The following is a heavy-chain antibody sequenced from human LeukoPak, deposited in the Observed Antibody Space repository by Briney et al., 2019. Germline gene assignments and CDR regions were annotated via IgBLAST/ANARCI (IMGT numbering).Heavy chain of an antibody. V-gene: IGHV1-2*02. Sequence: ASVKVSCKASGYSFTGHYMHWVRQAPGQGLEWMGWINPKSGGTNYAQKFQGRVTMTRDTSISTAYMELSRLRSDDTAVYYCARDQEMHYGSGIPDYWGQGTLVTVSS. CDR2: INPKSGGT. CDR3: ARDQEMHYGSGIPDY. D-gene: IGHD3-10*01. CDR1: GYSFTGHY. J-gene: IGHJ4*02.